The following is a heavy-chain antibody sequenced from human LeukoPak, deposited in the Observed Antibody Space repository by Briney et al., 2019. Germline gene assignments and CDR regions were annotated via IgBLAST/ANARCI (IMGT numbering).Heavy chain of an antibody. CDR2: MNPSSGNT. CDR3: ARSTYRGSYFRY. CDR1: GYTFTSYD. D-gene: IGHD1-26*01. J-gene: IGHJ4*02. V-gene: IGHV1-8*01. Sequence: GASVKVSCKASGYTFTSYDINWVRQAPGQGLEWMGLMNPSSGNTGYAHKFQGRVTMTRNSYISTASMELSRKSSEDKAAYCCARSTYRGSYFRYWGQGTLVTVCS.